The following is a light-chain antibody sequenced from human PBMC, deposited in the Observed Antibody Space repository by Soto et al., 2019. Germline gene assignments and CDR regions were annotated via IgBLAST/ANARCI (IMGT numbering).Light chain of an antibody. V-gene: IGLV1-40*01. Sequence: QSVLTQPPSVSGAPGQRVTISCTGSSSNIGAGYDVHWYQQLPGTAPKLLIYGNSNRPSGVPDRFSGSKSGTSASLAIIGLQAEDEDDDYCQSYDSSLSGSVFGGGTKLTVL. J-gene: IGLJ2*01. CDR3: QSYDSSLSGSV. CDR1: SSNIGAGYD. CDR2: GNS.